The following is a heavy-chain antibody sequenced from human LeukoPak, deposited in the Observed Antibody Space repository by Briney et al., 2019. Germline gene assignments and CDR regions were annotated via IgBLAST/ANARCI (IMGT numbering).Heavy chain of an antibody. Sequence: GGSLRLSCAASGFTFSSYGMHWVRQAPGKGLEWVAVISYDGSNKYYADSVKGRFTISRDSSKNTLYLQMNSLRAEDTAVYYCAKLNYYDSSGYSYDDYWGQGTLVTVSS. J-gene: IGHJ4*02. CDR2: ISYDGSNK. CDR1: GFTFSSYG. D-gene: IGHD3-22*01. CDR3: AKLNYYDSSGYSYDDY. V-gene: IGHV3-30*18.